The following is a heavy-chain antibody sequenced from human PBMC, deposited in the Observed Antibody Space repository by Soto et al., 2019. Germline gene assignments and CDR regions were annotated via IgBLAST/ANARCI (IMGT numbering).Heavy chain of an antibody. CDR2: FYYSGST. CDR3: ARGSVTATI. CDR1: GGSISSYY. V-gene: IGHV4-59*01. J-gene: IGHJ3*02. D-gene: IGHD2-21*02. Sequence: QVQLQESGPGLVKPSETLSLTCTVSGGSISSYYWNWIRQPPGKGLEWIGYFYYSGSTNYNPSLKSRVTMSVDTSKNQFSLKLSSLTAADTAVYYCARGSVTATIWGQGTMVTVSS.